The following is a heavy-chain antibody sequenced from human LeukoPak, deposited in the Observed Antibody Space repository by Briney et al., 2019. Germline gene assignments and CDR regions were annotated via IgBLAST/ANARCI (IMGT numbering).Heavy chain of an antibody. CDR3: ARRSDGYRPFGAFDI. CDR2: IYTDVTT. V-gene: IGHV3-74*01. Sequence: GGSLRLSCAASGLTFTGYWMHWVRQAPGQGLVWCSHIYTDVTTGHADSVKGRFTISRDNANNTVYLQMNSLRAQDTAVYYCARRSDGYRPFGAFDIWGEGTMVTVSS. D-gene: IGHD5-24*01. CDR1: GLTFTGYW. J-gene: IGHJ3*02.